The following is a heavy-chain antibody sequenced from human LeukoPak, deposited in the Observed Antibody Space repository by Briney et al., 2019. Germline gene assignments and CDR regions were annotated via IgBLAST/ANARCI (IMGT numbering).Heavy chain of an antibody. CDR2: INPNSGST. V-gene: IGHV1-2*06. J-gene: IGHJ4*02. Sequence: ASVKVSCKASGYTFTGYYMHWVRQAPGQGLEWMGRINPNSGSTNYAQKFQGRVTMTRDTSISTAYMELSRLRSDDTAVYYYARPDYSSSWYSFDYWGQGTLVTVSS. CDR3: ARPDYSSSWYSFDY. D-gene: IGHD6-13*01. CDR1: GYTFTGYY.